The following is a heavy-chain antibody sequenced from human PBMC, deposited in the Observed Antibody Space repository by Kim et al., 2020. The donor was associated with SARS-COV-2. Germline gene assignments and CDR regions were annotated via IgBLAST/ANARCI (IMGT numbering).Heavy chain of an antibody. Sequence: SYTPSLKSRVTISVDTSKNQFSLKLSSVTAADTAVYYCARVAAILWYFDYWGQGTLVTVSS. J-gene: IGHJ4*02. CDR3: ARVAAILWYFDY. V-gene: IGHV4-39*01. D-gene: IGHD2-15*01.